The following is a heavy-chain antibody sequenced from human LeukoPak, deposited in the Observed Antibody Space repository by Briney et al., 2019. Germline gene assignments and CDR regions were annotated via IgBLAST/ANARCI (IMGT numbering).Heavy chain of an antibody. Sequence: GGSLRLSCAGSGFTVRRYSMNWVRQAPGKGLEWVSSISSSSSYIYYADSVKGLFTISRDNAKNSLYLQMNSLRVEDTAVYYCARSESGYSSSWHEKFPDYWGQGTLVTVSS. CDR2: ISSSSSYI. CDR3: ARSESGYSSSWHEKFPDY. V-gene: IGHV3-21*01. J-gene: IGHJ4*02. CDR1: GFTVRRYS. D-gene: IGHD6-13*01.